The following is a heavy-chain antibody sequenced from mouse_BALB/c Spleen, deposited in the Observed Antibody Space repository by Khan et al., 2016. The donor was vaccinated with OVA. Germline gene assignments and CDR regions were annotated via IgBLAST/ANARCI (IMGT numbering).Heavy chain of an antibody. Sequence: QVQLKESGPGLVAPSQSLSITCTVSGFSLTTYGVSWVRQPPGKGLEWLGVIWGDGNTNYHSALKSRLSISKDNSKSQVFLKLTSLQTDDTATYYWAKQNHGTLYAVDYWGQGTSVTVSS. J-gene: IGHJ4*01. V-gene: IGHV2-3*01. CDR1: GFSLTTYG. CDR2: IWGDGNT. CDR3: AKQNHGTLYAVDY. D-gene: IGHD2-1*01.